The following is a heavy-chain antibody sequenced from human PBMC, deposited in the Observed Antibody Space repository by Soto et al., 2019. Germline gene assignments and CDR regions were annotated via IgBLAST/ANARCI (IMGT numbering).Heavy chain of an antibody. Sequence: GESLKISCKGSGYSFTSYWIGWVRQMPGKGLEWMGIIYPGDSDTRYSPSFQGQVTISADKSISTAYLQWSSLKASDTAMYYCARNTYYYDSSGYYYFPVDLDYWGQGTLVTVSS. J-gene: IGHJ4*02. CDR1: GYSFTSYW. V-gene: IGHV5-51*01. CDR3: ARNTYYYDSSGYYYFPVDLDY. D-gene: IGHD3-22*01. CDR2: IYPGDSDT.